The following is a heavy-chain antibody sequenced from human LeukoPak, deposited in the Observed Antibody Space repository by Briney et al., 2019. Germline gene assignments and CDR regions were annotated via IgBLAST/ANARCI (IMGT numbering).Heavy chain of an antibody. V-gene: IGHV4-39*07. CDR3: ARGPEYCSSTSCYFDY. CDR2: IYYSGST. Sequence: SETLSLTCTVSGDSISSSSYYWGWLRQPPGKGLEWIGSIYYSGSTYYNPSLKSRVTISVDTSKNQFSLKLSSVTAADTAVYYCARGPEYCSSTSCYFDYWGQGTLVTVSS. D-gene: IGHD2-2*01. CDR1: GDSISSSSYY. J-gene: IGHJ4*02.